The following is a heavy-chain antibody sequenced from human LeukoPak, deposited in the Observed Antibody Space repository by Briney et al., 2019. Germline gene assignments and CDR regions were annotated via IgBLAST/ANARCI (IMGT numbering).Heavy chain of an antibody. CDR1: GFTFSIYW. J-gene: IGHJ6*02. CDR2: ISGSGGST. Sequence: PGGSLRLSCAASGFTFSIYWMHWVRQAPGKGLEWVSAISGSGGSTYYADSVKGRFTISRDNSKNTLYLQMNSLRAEDTAVYYCAKDRLLWFGELFYGMDVWGQGTTVTVSS. V-gene: IGHV3-23*01. D-gene: IGHD3-10*01. CDR3: AKDRLLWFGELFYGMDV.